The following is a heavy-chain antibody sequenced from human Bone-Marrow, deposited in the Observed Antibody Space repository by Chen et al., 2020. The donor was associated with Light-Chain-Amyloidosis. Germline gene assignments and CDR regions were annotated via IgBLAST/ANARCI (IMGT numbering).Heavy chain of an antibody. CDR1: GFTFSGAW. V-gene: IGHV3-15*01. Sequence: EVNLVESGGGLVKPGGSLTLSCAAYGFTFSGAWMSWVRQAPGKGLEWLGRIKSDADGGTTDYAAPVQGRFSISRDDSKKTLYLQMSSLKIEDTAMYYCTTDGRTDYWGQGTLVTVSS. J-gene: IGHJ4*02. CDR2: IKSDADGGTT. CDR3: TTDGRTDY.